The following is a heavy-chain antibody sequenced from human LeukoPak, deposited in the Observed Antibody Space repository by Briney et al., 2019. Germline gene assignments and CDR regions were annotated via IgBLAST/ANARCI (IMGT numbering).Heavy chain of an antibody. Sequence: GGSLRLSCAASGFTFDTYWMSWVRQAPGKGLEWVANIKQDGSEKDYVDSVKGRFTISRDNAKNSLYLQMNSLRAEDTAIYYCANLGRLSSADYWGQGTLVTVSS. CDR2: IKQDGSEK. CDR3: ANLGRLSSADY. D-gene: IGHD6-25*01. J-gene: IGHJ4*02. CDR1: GFTFDTYW. V-gene: IGHV3-7*03.